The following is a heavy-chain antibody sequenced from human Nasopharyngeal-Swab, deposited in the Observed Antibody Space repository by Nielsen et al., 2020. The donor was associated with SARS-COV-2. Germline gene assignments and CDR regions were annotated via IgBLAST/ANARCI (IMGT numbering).Heavy chain of an antibody. CDR1: GFTFSSYA. V-gene: IGHV3-30-3*01. CDR3: ARGDCSRTSCYWNDPPRNDALDI. CDR2: ISYDGSNK. D-gene: IGHD2-2*01. Sequence: AGSLRLSCAASGFTFSSYAMHWVRQAPGKGLEWVAVISYDGSNKYYAYSVKGRFTISRDKSKNTLYLQMNSMRAEDTAVYYCARGDCSRTSCYWNDPPRNDALDIWGQGTMVTVSS. J-gene: IGHJ3*02.